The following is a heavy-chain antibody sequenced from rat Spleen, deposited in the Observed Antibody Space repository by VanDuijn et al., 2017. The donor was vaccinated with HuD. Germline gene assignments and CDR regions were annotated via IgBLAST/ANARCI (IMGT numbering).Heavy chain of an antibody. V-gene: IGHV5-27*01. Sequence: EVQLVESGGGLVQPGRSLKLSCAASGFTFSNYYMAWVRQAPKKGLEWVATIRTSGSRTYYPDSVKGRFTISRDNAKSSLYLQMNSLKSEDTATYYCTRGGSEFAYWGQGTLVTVSS. CDR2: IRTSGSRT. CDR1: GFTFSNYY. J-gene: IGHJ3*01. D-gene: IGHD1-2*01. CDR3: TRGGSEFAY.